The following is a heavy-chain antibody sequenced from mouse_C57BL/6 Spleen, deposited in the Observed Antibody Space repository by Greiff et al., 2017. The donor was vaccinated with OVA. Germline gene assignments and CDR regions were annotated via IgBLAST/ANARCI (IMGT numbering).Heavy chain of an antibody. V-gene: IGHV5-4*01. CDR1: GFTFSSYA. D-gene: IGHD1-1*01. Sequence: EVQGVESGGGLVKPGGSLKLSCAASGFTFSSYAMSWVRQTPEKRLEWVATISDGGSYTYYPDNVKGRFTISRDNAKNNLYLQMSHLKSEDTAMYYCAREGGDYYGSSCFAYWGQGTLVTVSA. CDR3: AREGGDYYGSSCFAY. CDR2: ISDGGSYT. J-gene: IGHJ3*01.